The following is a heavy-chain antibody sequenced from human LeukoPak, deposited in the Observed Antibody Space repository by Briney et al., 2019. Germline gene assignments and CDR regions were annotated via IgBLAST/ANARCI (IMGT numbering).Heavy chain of an antibody. J-gene: IGHJ4*02. CDR3: AKKLGSSPGDFFDY. CDR1: EFTFSSYA. Sequence: GGSLRLSCAASEFTFSSYAMSWGRQVPGKGLEWVSDINDNGGSTFYADSVKGRFTISRDNSKNTLYMQMNSLRVEDTAVYYCAKKLGSSPGDFFDYWGQGILVTVSS. CDR2: INDNGGST. V-gene: IGHV3-23*01. D-gene: IGHD6-6*01.